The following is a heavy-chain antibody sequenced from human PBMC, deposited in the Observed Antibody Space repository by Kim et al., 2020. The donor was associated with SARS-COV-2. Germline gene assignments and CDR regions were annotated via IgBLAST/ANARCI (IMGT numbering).Heavy chain of an antibody. CDR2: SNT. J-gene: IGHJ4*02. CDR3: ARASGSIDY. Sequence: SNTYYADSVKGRFTISRDNSKNTLYLQMNILRAEDTAVYYCARASGSIDYWGQGTLVTVSS. D-gene: IGHD3-10*01. V-gene: IGHV3-30*01.